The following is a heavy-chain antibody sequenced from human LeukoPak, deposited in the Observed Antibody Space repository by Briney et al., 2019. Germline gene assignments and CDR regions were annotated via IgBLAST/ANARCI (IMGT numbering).Heavy chain of an antibody. V-gene: IGHV1-18*01. CDR2: FSVHSGDR. J-gene: IGHJ4*02. D-gene: IGHD4-17*01. CDR3: ARAWYTMTTVTTWLVDY. Sequence: ASVKSSCKASGYNFKNYGIAWVRQARGQGLEWLGCFSVHSGDRNYAQTLPAIVTMTTDTSANTAYLELTSLTLDATALYYCARAWYTMTTVTTWLVDYWGQGTRVTVSS. CDR1: GYNFKNYG.